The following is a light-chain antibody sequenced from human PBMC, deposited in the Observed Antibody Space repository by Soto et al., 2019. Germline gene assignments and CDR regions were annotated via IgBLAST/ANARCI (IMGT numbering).Light chain of an antibody. CDR2: AAS. CDR3: QQSYSTTWT. J-gene: IGKJ1*01. CDR1: QGISTY. Sequence: DIQMTQSPSSLSASVGDRVTITCRASQGISTYLNGYQQKPVKAPKLLIYAASSLQSGVPSRFSGSGSETDFTLTISSLQPEDFATYSCQQSYSTTWTFGQGTKVEIK. V-gene: IGKV1-39*01.